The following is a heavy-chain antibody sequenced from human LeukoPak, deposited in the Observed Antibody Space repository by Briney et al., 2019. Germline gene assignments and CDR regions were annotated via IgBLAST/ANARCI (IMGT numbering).Heavy chain of an antibody. CDR2: ISGSGDTT. CDR3: AKGIRSSSWYCFDY. CDR1: GFTFSSYA. Sequence: GGSLRLSCAASGFTFSSYAMSWVRQAPGKGLEWVSVISGSGDTTYYADSVKGRFTISRDNSKNTLYLQMNSLRADDTAVYYCAKGIRSSSWYCFDYWGQGTLVSVSS. D-gene: IGHD2-2*01. J-gene: IGHJ4*02. V-gene: IGHV3-23*01.